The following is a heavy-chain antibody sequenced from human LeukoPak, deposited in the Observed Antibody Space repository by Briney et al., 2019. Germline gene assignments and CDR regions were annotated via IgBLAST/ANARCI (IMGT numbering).Heavy chain of an antibody. J-gene: IGHJ6*03. CDR2: FYYSGST. CDR1: GASISSYY. Sequence: SETLFLTCTVSGASISSYYWSWIRQPPGKGLEWIGYFYYSGSTDYNPSLKSRITISVDTSKNQFSLKLSSVTAADTAVYYCARHYYYYYMDVWGKGTTVTVSS. V-gene: IGHV4-59*01. CDR3: ARHYYYYYMDV.